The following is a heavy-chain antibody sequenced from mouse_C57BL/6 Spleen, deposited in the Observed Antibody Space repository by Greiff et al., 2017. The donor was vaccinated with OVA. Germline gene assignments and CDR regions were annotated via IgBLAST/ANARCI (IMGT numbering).Heavy chain of an antibody. D-gene: IGHD1-1*01. V-gene: IGHV1-53*01. J-gene: IGHJ3*01. CDR3: ARSIYYYGSSFAY. CDR1: GYTFTSYW. Sequence: QVQLQQPGTELVKPGASVKLSCKASGYTFTSYWLHWVKQRPGQGLEWIGNINPSNGGTNYNEKFKSKATLTVDKSSSTAYMQLSSLTSEDSAVDYCARSIYYYGSSFAYWGQGTLVTVSA. CDR2: INPSNGGT.